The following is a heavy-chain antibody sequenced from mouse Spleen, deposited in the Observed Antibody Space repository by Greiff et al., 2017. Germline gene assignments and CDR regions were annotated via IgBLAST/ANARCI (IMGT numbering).Heavy chain of an antibody. Sequence: EVQLQQSGPDLVKPSQSLSLTCTVTGYSITSGYSWHWIRQFPGNKLEWLGYIYYSGSTNYNPSLKSRIPITRDTSKNQFFLQLNSVTTEDTATYYCARSRITTVVEYFDVWGAGTTVTVSS. J-gene: IGHJ1*01. D-gene: IGHD1-1*01. V-gene: IGHV3-1*02. CDR2: IYYSGST. CDR1: GYSITSGYS. CDR3: ARSRITTVVEYFDV.